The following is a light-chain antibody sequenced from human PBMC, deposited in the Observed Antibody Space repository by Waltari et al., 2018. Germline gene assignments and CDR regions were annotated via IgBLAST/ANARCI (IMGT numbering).Light chain of an antibody. CDR3: QQYYSTPPYT. V-gene: IGKV4-1*01. CDR1: QRVLYSSNNKNY. J-gene: IGKJ2*01. CDR2: WAS. Sequence: DIVMTQSPDSLAVSLGERATINCKSRQRVLYSSNNKNYLAWYQQKPGQPPKLLIYWASTRESGVPDRFSGSGSGTDFTLTISSLQVEDVAVYYCQQYYSTPPYTFGQGTKLEIK.